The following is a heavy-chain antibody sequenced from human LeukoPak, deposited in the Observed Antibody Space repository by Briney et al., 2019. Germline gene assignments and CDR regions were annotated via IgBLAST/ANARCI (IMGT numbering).Heavy chain of an antibody. Sequence: TGGSLRLSCAASGFTFSVYRMNWVRQAPGKGLECVASISSSGSYIYHADSVKGRFTISRDNAKNSLYLQMNSLRVEDTAVYYCARGQGGYYFDYWGQGTLVTVSS. CDR2: ISSSGSYI. CDR3: ARGQGGYYFDY. J-gene: IGHJ4*02. CDR1: GFTFSVYR. V-gene: IGHV3-21*01.